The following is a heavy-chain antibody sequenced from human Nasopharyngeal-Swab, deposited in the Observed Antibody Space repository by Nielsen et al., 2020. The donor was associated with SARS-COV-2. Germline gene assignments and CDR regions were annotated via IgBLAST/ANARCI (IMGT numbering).Heavy chain of an antibody. V-gene: IGHV1-3*01. CDR2: INAGNGYR. CDR1: GYTFTSYV. CDR3: TRELLRITGFDY. Sequence: ASVKVSCKASGYTFTSYVIHWLRQAPGQRLEWMGWINAGNGYRKYSQKFQGRVTITRGTSARTAYLELSSLRSEDTAVYYCTRELLRITGFDYWGQGTLVTVSS. D-gene: IGHD1-14*01. J-gene: IGHJ4*02.